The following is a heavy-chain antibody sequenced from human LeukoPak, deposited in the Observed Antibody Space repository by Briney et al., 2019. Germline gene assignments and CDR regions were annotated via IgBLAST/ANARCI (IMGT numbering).Heavy chain of an antibody. CDR2: IIPIFGTA. V-gene: IGHV1-69*01. J-gene: IGHJ5*02. Sequence: PGGSLRLSCAASGFTFSSYAISWVRQAPGQGLEWMGGIIPIFGTANYAQKFQGRVTITADESTSTAYMELSSLRSEDTAVYYCARGVTIFGVPQGYSWFDPWGQGTLVTVSS. CDR3: ARGVTIFGVPQGYSWFDP. D-gene: IGHD3-3*01. CDR1: GFTFSSYA.